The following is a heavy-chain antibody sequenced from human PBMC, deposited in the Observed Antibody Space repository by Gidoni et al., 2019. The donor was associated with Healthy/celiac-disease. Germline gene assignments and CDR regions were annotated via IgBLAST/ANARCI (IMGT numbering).Heavy chain of an antibody. D-gene: IGHD6-19*01. V-gene: IGHV3-15*01. J-gene: IGHJ4*02. CDR2: IKSKTDGGTT. CDR3: TTDSSGWGFFDY. CDR1: GFTFSNAW. Sequence: EAQLVESGGGLVKPGGSLRLSCAASGFTFSNAWMSWVRQAPGKGLEWVGRIKSKTDGGTTDYAAPVKGRFTISRDDSKNTLYLQMNSLKTEDTAVYYCTTDSSGWGFFDYWGQGTLVTVSS.